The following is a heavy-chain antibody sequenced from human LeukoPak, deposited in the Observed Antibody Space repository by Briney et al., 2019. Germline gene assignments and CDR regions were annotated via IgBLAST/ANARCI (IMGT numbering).Heavy chain of an antibody. CDR2: IRYDGTKT. J-gene: IGHJ4*02. Sequence: AGGSLRLSCTASGFQLSRNGMHWVRQAPGKGLEWVAFIRYDGTKTFYGDSVRGRFTISRDNSKNTLYLEMNSLRHEDTAVYSCARDFDDVNGNFYYIPDFWGQGTLVTVSS. CDR3: ARDFDDVNGNFYYIPDF. D-gene: IGHD2-8*01. V-gene: IGHV3-30*02. CDR1: GFQLSRNG.